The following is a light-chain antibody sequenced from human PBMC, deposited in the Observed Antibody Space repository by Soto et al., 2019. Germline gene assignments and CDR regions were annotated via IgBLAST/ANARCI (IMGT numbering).Light chain of an antibody. J-gene: IGKJ1*01. Sequence: EIVMTQSPATLSVSPRERATLSCRASQSVSGNLAWYQQKPGQAPRLLIYGASTRATAIPARFSGSGSGTEFTLTISSLQSEDFAVYYCQQYNNWPPWTFGQGTKVEIK. CDR1: QSVSGN. CDR3: QQYNNWPPWT. V-gene: IGKV3-15*01. CDR2: GAS.